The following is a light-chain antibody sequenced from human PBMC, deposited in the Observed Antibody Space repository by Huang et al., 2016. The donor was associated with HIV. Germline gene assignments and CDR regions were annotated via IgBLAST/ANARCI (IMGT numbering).Light chain of an antibody. CDR3: QQYNKWPYT. CDR2: GTS. Sequence: ELLMTQSPATLSVSPGDRVSLSCRAGESIGSDLAGYQQRPGQAPRLLIYGTSTRASGGPARFSGGGSGTDFTLTITSLQSEDFVIYYCQQYNKWPYTFGLGTKLEIK. J-gene: IGKJ2*01. V-gene: IGKV3-15*01. CDR1: ESIGSD.